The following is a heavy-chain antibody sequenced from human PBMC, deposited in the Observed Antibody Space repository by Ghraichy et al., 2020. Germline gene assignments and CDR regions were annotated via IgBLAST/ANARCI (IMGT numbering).Heavy chain of an antibody. J-gene: IGHJ6*02. V-gene: IGHV4-34*01. CDR2: INHSGST. CDR1: GGSFSGYY. Sequence: SETLSLTCAVYGGSFSGYYWSWIRQPPGKGLEWIGEINHSGSTNYNPSLKSRVTISVDTSKKQFSLKLSSVTAADTAGYCCARGRIAAAGAWSYYYYCCMAVGGQGTSVTVSS. CDR3: ARGRIAAAGAWSYYYYCCMAV. D-gene: IGHD6-13*01.